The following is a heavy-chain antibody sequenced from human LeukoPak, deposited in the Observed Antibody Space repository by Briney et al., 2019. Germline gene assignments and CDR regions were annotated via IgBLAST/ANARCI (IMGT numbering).Heavy chain of an antibody. Sequence: GGSLRLSCAASGFTFSSYWMSWVRQAPGKGLEWVANIKKDGSEKYYVDSVKGRFTISRDNAKTSLYLQMNSLRAEDTAVYYCARELDEIAFDIWGQGTMVTVSS. CDR3: ARELDEIAFDI. J-gene: IGHJ3*02. CDR2: IKKDGSEK. D-gene: IGHD5-24*01. V-gene: IGHV3-7*01. CDR1: GFTFSSYW.